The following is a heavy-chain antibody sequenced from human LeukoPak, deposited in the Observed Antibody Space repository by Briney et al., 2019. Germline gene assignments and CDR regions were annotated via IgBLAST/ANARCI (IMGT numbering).Heavy chain of an antibody. Sequence: PSETLSLTCTVSGGSISSYYWSWIRQPPGKGLEWIGYIYYSGSTNYNPSLKSRVTISVDTSKNQFSLKLSSVTAADTAVYYCARAHYDSSGYGSWFDPWGQGTLVTVSS. CDR2: IYYSGST. J-gene: IGHJ5*02. D-gene: IGHD3-22*01. CDR1: GGSISSYY. CDR3: ARAHYDSSGYGSWFDP. V-gene: IGHV4-59*01.